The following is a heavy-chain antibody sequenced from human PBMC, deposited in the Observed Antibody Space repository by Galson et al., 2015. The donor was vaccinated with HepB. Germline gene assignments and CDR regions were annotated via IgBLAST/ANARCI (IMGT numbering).Heavy chain of an antibody. Sequence: SVKVSCKVSGYTLTELSMHWVRQAPGKGLEWMGGFDPEDGETIYAQKFQGRVTMTEDTSTDTAYMELSSLRSEDTAVYYCATSNDDDSSGYYYERGGNWFDPWGQGTLVTVSS. CDR1: GYTLTELS. D-gene: IGHD3-22*01. J-gene: IGHJ5*02. V-gene: IGHV1-24*01. CDR3: ATSNDDDSSGYYYERGGNWFDP. CDR2: FDPEDGET.